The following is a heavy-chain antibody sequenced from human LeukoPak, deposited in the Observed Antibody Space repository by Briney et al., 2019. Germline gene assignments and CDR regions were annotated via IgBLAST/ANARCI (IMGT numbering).Heavy chain of an antibody. D-gene: IGHD1-26*01. CDR1: GFNFKNYA. CDR2: ISGSGESL. V-gene: IGHV3-23*01. CDR3: AKDTGPEFSGSYNY. Sequence: PGGSLRLSCTASGFNFKNYAMAWVRLAPGKGLEWVSSISGSGESLYYADSVRDWFTMSRDNSKNTLYLQMNSLRAEDTAVYYCAKDTGPEFSGSYNYWGQGTLVTVSS. J-gene: IGHJ4*02.